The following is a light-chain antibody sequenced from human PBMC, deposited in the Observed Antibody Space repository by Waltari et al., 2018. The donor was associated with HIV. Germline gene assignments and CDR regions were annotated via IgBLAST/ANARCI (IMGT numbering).Light chain of an antibody. CDR3: CSYTSNNSWV. V-gene: IGLV2-14*01. Sequence: QSALTQPASVSGSPGQPITISCTGTSRDLGGYSHVSCYQPYAGRTPKLMIFEVNNRPSGVSHRFSGSKSGNTASLSISGLQPEDEADYYCCSYTSNNSWVFGGGTKVTVL. CDR1: SRDLGGYSH. J-gene: IGLJ3*02. CDR2: EVN.